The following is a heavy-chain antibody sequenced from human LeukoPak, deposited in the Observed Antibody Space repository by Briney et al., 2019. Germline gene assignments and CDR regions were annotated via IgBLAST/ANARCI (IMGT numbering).Heavy chain of an antibody. CDR3: ASHYYGSGPFYYMDV. CDR2: IRYDGSNK. CDR1: GFTFSSYG. D-gene: IGHD3-10*01. V-gene: IGHV3-30*02. J-gene: IGHJ6*03. Sequence: GGSLRLSCAASGFTFSSYGMHWVRQAPGKGLEWVAFIRYDGSNKYYADSVKGRFTISRDNSKNTLYLQMNSLRAEDTAVYYCASHYYGSGPFYYMDVWGKGTTVTVSS.